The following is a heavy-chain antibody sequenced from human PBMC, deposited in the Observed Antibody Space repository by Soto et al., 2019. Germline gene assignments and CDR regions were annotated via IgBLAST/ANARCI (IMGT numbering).Heavy chain of an antibody. CDR2: IKSRTDGGAA. CDR3: TTDPGNYEDF. J-gene: IGHJ4*02. D-gene: IGHD1-7*01. V-gene: IGHV3-15*01. CDR1: GFNFINAW. Sequence: GGSLRLSCEGSGFNFINAWMSWVRQAPGKGLEWVGRIKSRTDGGAAEYAAPVRGRFTISRDDWKNTMYLQMNSLKIEDSALYYCTTDPGNYEDFWGLGTLVTVSS.